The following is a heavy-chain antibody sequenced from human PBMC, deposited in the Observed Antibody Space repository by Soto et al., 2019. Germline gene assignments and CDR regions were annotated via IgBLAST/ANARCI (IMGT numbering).Heavy chain of an antibody. J-gene: IGHJ4*02. V-gene: IGHV4-4*02. CDR1: GYSIISTNW. D-gene: IGHD4-17*01. CDR2: IYHSGSA. CDR3: ARVHNLVTTISALDS. Sequence: SETLSLTCAVSGYSIISTNWWSWVRQPPGKGLEWIGEIYHSGSANYNPSLKSRVAISVDKSKNQFSLNLSSMTAADTALYYCARVHNLVTTISALDSWGQGTLVTVSS.